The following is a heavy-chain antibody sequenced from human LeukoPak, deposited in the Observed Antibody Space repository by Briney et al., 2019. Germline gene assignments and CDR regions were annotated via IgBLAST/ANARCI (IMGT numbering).Heavy chain of an antibody. CDR2: IYPDDSDT. D-gene: IGHD5-24*01. J-gene: IGHJ4*02. V-gene: IGHV5-51*01. CDR1: GYSFTSYW. CDR3: ARRDGYNYVDY. Sequence: GESLQISCKGSGYSFTSYWIGWVRQMPGKGLELMGIIYPDDSDTRYSPSFQGQVTISADESINTAYLQWSGLKASDTAIYYCARRDGYNYVDYWGQGTLVTVSS.